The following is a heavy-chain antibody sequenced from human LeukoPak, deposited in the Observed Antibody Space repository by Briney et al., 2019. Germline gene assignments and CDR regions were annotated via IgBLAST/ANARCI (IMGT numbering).Heavy chain of an antibody. J-gene: IGHJ4*02. CDR1: GGSISSSSYY. Sequence: PSETLSLTCTVSGGSISSSSYYWGWIRQPPGKGLEWIGSIYYTRSTYYNPSLKSRVTISVDTSKNQFSLKLTSVTAADTAVYYCVRHPRYYYDSSDYSLGYFDYWGQGSLVTVSS. D-gene: IGHD3-22*01. V-gene: IGHV4-39*01. CDR2: IYYTRST. CDR3: VRHPRYYYDSSDYSLGYFDY.